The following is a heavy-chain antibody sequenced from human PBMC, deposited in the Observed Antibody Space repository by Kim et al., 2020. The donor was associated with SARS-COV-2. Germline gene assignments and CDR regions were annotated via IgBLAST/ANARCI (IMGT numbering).Heavy chain of an antibody. D-gene: IGHD4-17*01. V-gene: IGHV3-23*01. J-gene: IGHJ6*02. CDR1: GFTFSSYA. Sequence: GGSLRLSCAASGFTFSSYAMSWVRQAPGKGLEWVSTISGSGGSTNYADSVKGRFTISRDKSENTLYLQMNSLRAEDTAVYYCAKANYGDYTRGYYYYYGMDVWGQGTTVTVSS. CDR2: ISGSGGST. CDR3: AKANYGDYTRGYYYYYGMDV.